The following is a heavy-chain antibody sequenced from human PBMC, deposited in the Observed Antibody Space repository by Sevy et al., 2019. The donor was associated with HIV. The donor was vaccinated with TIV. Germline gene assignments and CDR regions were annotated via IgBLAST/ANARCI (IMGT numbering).Heavy chain of an antibody. CDR1: GFTFSSYG. CDR3: AKARVVTSYYYYGMDV. J-gene: IGHJ6*02. Sequence: GGSLRLSCAASGFTFSSYGMHWVRQAPGKGLEWVAFIRYDGSNKYYADSVKGRFTISRDNSKNTLYLQMNSLRAEDTAGYYCAKARVVTSYYYYGMDVWGQGTTVTVSS. V-gene: IGHV3-30*02. CDR2: IRYDGSNK. D-gene: IGHD3-3*01.